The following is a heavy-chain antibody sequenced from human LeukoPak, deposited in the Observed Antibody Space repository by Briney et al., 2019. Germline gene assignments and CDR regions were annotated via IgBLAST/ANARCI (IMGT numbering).Heavy chain of an antibody. Sequence: ASVKVSSKASGYTFTIYAMHWVRQAPGQRLEWMGWINAGNGNTKYSQKFQGRVTITRDTSASTAYMELSSLRSEDTAVYYCARDPITMVRGGQNWFDPWGQGTLVTVSS. CDR1: GYTFTIYA. CDR2: INAGNGNT. V-gene: IGHV1-3*01. D-gene: IGHD3-10*01. CDR3: ARDPITMVRGGQNWFDP. J-gene: IGHJ5*02.